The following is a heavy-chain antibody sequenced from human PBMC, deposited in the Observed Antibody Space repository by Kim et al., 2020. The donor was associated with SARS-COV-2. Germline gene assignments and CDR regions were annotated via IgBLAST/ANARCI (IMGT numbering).Heavy chain of an antibody. CDR2: IDPSDSYT. V-gene: IGHV5-10-1*01. J-gene: IGHJ6*02. CDR1: GYSFTSYW. Sequence: GESLKISCKGSGYSFTSYWISWVRQMPGKGLEWMGRIDPSDSYTNYSPSFQGHVTISADKSISTAYLQWSSLKASDTAMYYCARLLDYYGSGQPTYGMDVWGQATTVTVSS. D-gene: IGHD3-10*01. CDR3: ARLLDYYGSGQPTYGMDV.